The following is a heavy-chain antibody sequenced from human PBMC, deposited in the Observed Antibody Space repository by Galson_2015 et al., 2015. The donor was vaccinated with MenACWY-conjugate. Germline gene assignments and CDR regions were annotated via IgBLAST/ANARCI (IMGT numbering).Heavy chain of an antibody. Sequence: ETLSLTCAVYGGSFSGYYWSWIRQPPGKGLEWIGEINHSGSTNYNPSLKSRVTISVDTSKNQFSLKLSSVTAADTAVYYCARGQTPNTYIPGYDSSGYRRGYPYYYYYMDVWGKGTTVTVSS. CDR3: ARGQTPNTYIPGYDSSGYRRGYPYYYYYMDV. D-gene: IGHD3-22*01. CDR2: INHSGST. J-gene: IGHJ6*03. V-gene: IGHV4-34*01. CDR1: GGSFSGYY.